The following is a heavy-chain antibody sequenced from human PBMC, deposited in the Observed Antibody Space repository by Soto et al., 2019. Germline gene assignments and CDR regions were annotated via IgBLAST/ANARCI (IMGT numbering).Heavy chain of an antibody. Sequence: GGSLRLSCATSGFTFNNYAMGWVRQAPGERLEWVSFISSSGGTTYYADSVKGRFTITRDNSRNTVFLQLNTLRAEDAAIYYYAAVKTVTGPGWGRYFEYWGQGTRVTVSS. V-gene: IGHV3-23*01. CDR1: GFTFNNYA. D-gene: IGHD3-10*01. J-gene: IGHJ4*02. CDR2: ISSSGGTT. CDR3: AAVKTVTGPGWGRYFEY.